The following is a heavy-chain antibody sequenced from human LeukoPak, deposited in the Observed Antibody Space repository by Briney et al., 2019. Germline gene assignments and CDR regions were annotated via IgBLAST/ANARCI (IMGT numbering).Heavy chain of an antibody. CDR2: ITSTGSYI. Sequence: GGSLRLSCAASGFTFSSYAMSWVRQAPGRGLEWVSSITSTGSYIYYADSVKGRFTISRDNAKNSLYLHMNSLRAEDTAVYYCARSRPGISVSGTEACDYWGQGTLVTVSS. CDR3: ARSRPGISVSGTEACDY. V-gene: IGHV3-21*01. J-gene: IGHJ4*02. CDR1: GFTFSSYA. D-gene: IGHD6-19*01.